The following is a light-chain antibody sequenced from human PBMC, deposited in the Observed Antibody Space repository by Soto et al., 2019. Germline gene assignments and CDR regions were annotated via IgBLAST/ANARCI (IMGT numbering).Light chain of an antibody. CDR1: QSISSW. Sequence: DIQMTQSPSTLSASVGDRVTITCRASQSISSWLAWYQQKPGEAPKLLIYKASSLESGVPSRYSGSGSGTEFTLTISNLQPDDFATYYCQQYESHSPWTFGQGTKVDIK. V-gene: IGKV1-5*03. CDR2: KAS. J-gene: IGKJ1*01. CDR3: QQYESHSPWT.